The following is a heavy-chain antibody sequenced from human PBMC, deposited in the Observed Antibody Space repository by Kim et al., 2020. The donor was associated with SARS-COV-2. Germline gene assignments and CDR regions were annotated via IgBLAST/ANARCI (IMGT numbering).Heavy chain of an antibody. CDR2: INTNTGNP. CDR1: GYTFTSYA. J-gene: IGHJ6*02. Sequence: ASVKVSCKASGYTFTSYAMNWVRQAPGQGLEWMGWINTNTGNPTYAQGFTGRFVFSLDTSVSTAYLQISSLKAEDTAVYYCARDVQSYFDWFGYGMDVWGQGTTVTVSS. V-gene: IGHV7-4-1*02. CDR3: ARDVQSYFDWFGYGMDV. D-gene: IGHD3-9*01.